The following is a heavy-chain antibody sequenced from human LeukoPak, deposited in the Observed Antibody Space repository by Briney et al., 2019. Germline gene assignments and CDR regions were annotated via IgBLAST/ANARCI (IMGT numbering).Heavy chain of an antibody. CDR2: ISSSSGTI. D-gene: IGHD3-3*01. J-gene: IGHJ5*02. CDR3: ARGTSWITIFGGWFDP. Sequence: GGSLRLSCAASGFTFSSYSMNWVRQAPGKGLEWVSYISSSSGTIFHADSVKGRFTIPRDNAKNSLYLQMNSLRAEDTAVYYCARGTSWITIFGGWFDPWGQGTLLTVSS. V-gene: IGHV3-48*04. CDR1: GFTFSSYS.